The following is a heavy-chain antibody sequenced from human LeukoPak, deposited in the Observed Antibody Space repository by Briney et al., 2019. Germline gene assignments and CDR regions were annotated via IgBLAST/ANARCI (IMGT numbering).Heavy chain of an antibody. V-gene: IGHV3-30*02. D-gene: IGHD3-16*02. J-gene: IGHJ4*02. CDR1: GFTFSDYS. CDR2: IRYDGNNK. CDR3: AAQKRGSYRPYYFDY. Sequence: GGSLRLSCAASGFTFSDYSMHWVRQAPGKGLNWVAFIRYDGNNKYYADSVKGRFTISRDNSKYTLYLQMNSLRAEDTAVYYCAAQKRGSYRPYYFDYWGQGTLVTVSS.